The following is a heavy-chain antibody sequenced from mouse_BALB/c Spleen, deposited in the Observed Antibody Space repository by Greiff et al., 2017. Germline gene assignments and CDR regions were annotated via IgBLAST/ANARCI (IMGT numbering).Heavy chain of an antibody. CDR1: GFTFSSFG. Sequence: EVKLVESGGGLVQPGGSRKLSCAASGFTFSSFGMHWVRQAPEKGLEWVAYISSGSSTIYYADTVKGRFTISRDNPKNTLFLQMTSLRSEDTAMYYCAREGWDVNAMDYWGQGTSVTVSS. D-gene: IGHD3-3*01. CDR2: ISSGSSTI. J-gene: IGHJ4*01. CDR3: AREGWDVNAMDY. V-gene: IGHV5-17*02.